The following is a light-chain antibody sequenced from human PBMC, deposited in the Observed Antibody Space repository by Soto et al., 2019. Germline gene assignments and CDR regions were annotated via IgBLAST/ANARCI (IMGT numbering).Light chain of an antibody. CDR1: QSISNY. J-gene: IGKJ5*01. CDR2: DAS. V-gene: IGKV3-11*01. CDR3: QQRSTWPH. Sequence: EIVLTQSPATLSLSPGERATLSCRASQSISNYLAWYQQKPGKAPRLLIYDASNTATGIPARLSGSGSGTDFSLTIRRLEPEDSAVYYCQQRSTWPHFGQGTRLEIK.